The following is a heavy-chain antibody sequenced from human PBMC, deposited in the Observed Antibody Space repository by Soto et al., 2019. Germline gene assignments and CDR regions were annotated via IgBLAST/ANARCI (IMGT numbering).Heavy chain of an antibody. CDR2: IYNSGST. Sequence: SETLSLTCTVSGGSISSNYYYWGCIRQPPGKGLEWIGNIYNSGSTYYNPSLKSRVTISVDTSKNQFSLKLRSVTAADTAVYYCARGLTTVTPANIKDHYYGMDVWGQGTTVTVSS. CDR1: GGSISSNYYY. D-gene: IGHD4-4*01. CDR3: ARGLTTVTPANIKDHYYGMDV. V-gene: IGHV4-39*01. J-gene: IGHJ6*02.